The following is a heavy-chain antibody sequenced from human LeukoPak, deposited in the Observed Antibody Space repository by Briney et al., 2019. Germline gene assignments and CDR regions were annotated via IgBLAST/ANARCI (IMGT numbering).Heavy chain of an antibody. J-gene: IGHJ5*02. V-gene: IGHV5-51*01. CDR1: GYRFTNYW. D-gene: IGHD2-2*01. CDR3: ARVGHCNSTSCSRDNWFDT. Sequence: PGESLKISCEGSGYRFTNYWIGWVRQTSGKGLEWMGIIYPGDSDTRYSPPFQGQVTISVDTSVSTAYLQWNSLKASDTAMYYCARVGHCNSTSCSRDNWFDTWGQGTLVTVSS. CDR2: IYPGDSDT.